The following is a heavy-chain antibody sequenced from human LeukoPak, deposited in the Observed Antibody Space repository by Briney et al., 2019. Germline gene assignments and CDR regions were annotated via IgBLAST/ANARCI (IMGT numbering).Heavy chain of an antibody. D-gene: IGHD6-19*01. J-gene: IGHJ5*02. CDR1: GYTFTSYY. CDR2: INPSGGCT. CDR3: ARGPPPNIAVAPFDP. Sequence: GASVKVSCKASGYTFTSYYMHWVRQAPGQGLEWMGIINPSGGCTSYAQKFQGRVTMTRDTSTSTVYMELSSLRSEDTAVYYCARGPPPNIAVAPFDPWGQGTLVTVSS. V-gene: IGHV1-46*01.